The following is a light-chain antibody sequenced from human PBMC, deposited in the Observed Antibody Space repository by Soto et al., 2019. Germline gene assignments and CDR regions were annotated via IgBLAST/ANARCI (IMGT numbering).Light chain of an antibody. CDR1: SSNIGAGYE. V-gene: IGLV1-40*01. Sequence: QSVLTQPPSVSEAPGQRVTISCTGSSSNIGAGYEVHWYQQVPGTAPKLLIYENNNRPSGVPDRFSGSKSGTSASLAITGLKAEDEAEYYCQSYDSSLSGYVFGTGTKLTVL. CDR3: QSYDSSLSGYV. J-gene: IGLJ1*01. CDR2: ENN.